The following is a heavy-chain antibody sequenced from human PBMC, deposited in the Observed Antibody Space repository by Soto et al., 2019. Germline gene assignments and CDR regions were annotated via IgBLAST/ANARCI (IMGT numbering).Heavy chain of an antibody. V-gene: IGHV3-23*01. D-gene: IGHD3-22*01. CDR3: PKAMEDYYDSSGYFPYGY. J-gene: IGHJ4*02. CDR1: GFSFSTYA. CDR2: ISGSGGTT. Sequence: EVQLLESGGRLVQPGGSLRLSCAASGFSFSTYAMSWVRQAPGKGLDWVSSISGSGGTTYYADSVKGRFTISRDNSKNTLYLEMNTLRADDTAVYYCPKAMEDYYDSSGYFPYGYWGQGTLVTVSS.